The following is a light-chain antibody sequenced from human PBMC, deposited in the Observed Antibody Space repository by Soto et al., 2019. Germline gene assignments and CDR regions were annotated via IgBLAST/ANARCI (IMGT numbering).Light chain of an antibody. J-gene: IGKJ1*01. V-gene: IGKV1-39*01. CDR3: QQSYSTLWT. CDR1: QSISSY. CDR2: AAS. Sequence: DIQMTQSPSSLSASVGDRVTITCRASQSISSYLNWYQQKPGKAPKLLIYAASSLQSGVPSRFSGSGSGTDFTLHIRRLQPEDFATYYCQQSYSTLWTFGQGTKVEIK.